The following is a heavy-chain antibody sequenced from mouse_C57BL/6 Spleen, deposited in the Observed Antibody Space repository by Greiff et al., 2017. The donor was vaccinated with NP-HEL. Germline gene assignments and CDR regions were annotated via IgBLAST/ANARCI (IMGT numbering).Heavy chain of an antibody. CDR2: ISSGGSYT. Sequence: EVQLVESGGDLVKPGGSLKLSCAASGFTFSSYGMSWVRQTPDKRLEWVATISSGGSYTYYPDSVKGRFTISRDNAKNTLYLQMSSLKSEDTAMYYCARGTGTKDYWGQGTTLTVSS. V-gene: IGHV5-6*01. CDR3: ARGTGTKDY. CDR1: GFTFSSYG. J-gene: IGHJ2*01. D-gene: IGHD4-1*01.